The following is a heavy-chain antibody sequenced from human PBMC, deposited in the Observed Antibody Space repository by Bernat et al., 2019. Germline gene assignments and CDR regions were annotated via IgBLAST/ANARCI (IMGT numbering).Heavy chain of an antibody. D-gene: IGHD3-22*01. CDR3: ARLIIIMTGGGNVFDM. CDR1: GFSLSTSGVG. Sequence: QITLKESGPTLVKPTQTLTLTCTFSGFSLSTSGVGVGWIRQPPGKALEWLTLIYWDDDKRYSPSLKSSLTITKDTSKNQVVLTMTNMDPVDTATYYCARLIIIMTGGGNVFDMWGQGTMVTVSS. J-gene: IGHJ3*02. V-gene: IGHV2-5*02. CDR2: IYWDDDK.